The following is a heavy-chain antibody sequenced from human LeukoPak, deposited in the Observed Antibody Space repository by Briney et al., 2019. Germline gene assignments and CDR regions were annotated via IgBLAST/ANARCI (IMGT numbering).Heavy chain of an antibody. V-gene: IGHV4-59*01. D-gene: IGHD3-3*01. J-gene: IGHJ4*02. CDR2: IYYSGST. Sequence: PSETLSLTCTVSGVSISSYYWSWIRQPPGKGLEWIGYIYYSGSTNYNPSLKSRVTISVDPYKNRFSLKLSSVTAADTAVYYCAGTITIFGVVDYWGQGTLVTVSS. CDR3: AGTITIFGVVDY. CDR1: GVSISSYY.